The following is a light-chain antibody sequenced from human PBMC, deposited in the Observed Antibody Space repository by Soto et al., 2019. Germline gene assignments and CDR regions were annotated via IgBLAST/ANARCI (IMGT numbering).Light chain of an antibody. CDR3: QSYDSSLSTYV. Sequence: QSVLTQPPSVSGAPGQRVTISCTGSSSIIGAGYDVHWYQQLPGTAPKLLIYGNSNRPSGVPDRFSGSKSGTSASLAITGLQAEDEAEYYCQSYDSSLSTYVFGTGTKLTVL. V-gene: IGLV1-40*01. CDR1: SSIIGAGYD. J-gene: IGLJ1*01. CDR2: GNS.